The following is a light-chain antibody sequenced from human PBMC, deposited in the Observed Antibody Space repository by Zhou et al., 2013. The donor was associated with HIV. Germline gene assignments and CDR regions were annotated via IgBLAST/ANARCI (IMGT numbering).Light chain of an antibody. Sequence: EIVLTQSPGTLSLSPGESATLSCRASQSVRSSYLAWYQQKTGQAPRLLIYGASSRAIGIPDRFSGSGSGTDFTLTIRSLEPEDFAVYYCQQYGSSPHFGGGTTVEI. J-gene: IGKJ4*01. CDR2: GAS. CDR1: QSVRSSY. V-gene: IGKV3-20*01. CDR3: QQYGSSPH.